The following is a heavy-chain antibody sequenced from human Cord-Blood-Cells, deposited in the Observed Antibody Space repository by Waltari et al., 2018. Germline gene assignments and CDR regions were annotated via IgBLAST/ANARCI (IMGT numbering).Heavy chain of an antibody. Sequence: EVQLVESGGGLVQPGRSLRLSCAASGFNFDDYAMHWVRQAPGKGRDWVSGISWNSGSIGYADSVKGRFTISRDNAKNSLDLQMNSLRAEDTALYYCAKRYDFWSGLGDWGQGTLVTVSS. D-gene: IGHD3-3*01. CDR2: ISWNSGSI. V-gene: IGHV3-9*01. CDR3: AKRYDFWSGLGD. J-gene: IGHJ4*02. CDR1: GFNFDDYA.